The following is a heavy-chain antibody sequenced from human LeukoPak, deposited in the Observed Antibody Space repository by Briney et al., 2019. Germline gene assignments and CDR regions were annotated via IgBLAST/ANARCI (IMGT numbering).Heavy chain of an antibody. Sequence: ASVKVSCKASGYTFTSYYMHWLRQAPGQGLEWMGIINPSGGSTSYAQKFQGRVTMTRDTSTSTVYMELSSLRSEDTAVYYCARGGRKGYYYGSESYEFDYWGQGTLVTVSS. CDR1: GYTFTSYY. D-gene: IGHD3-10*01. CDR2: INPSGGST. V-gene: IGHV1-46*03. J-gene: IGHJ4*02. CDR3: ARGGRKGYYYGSESYEFDY.